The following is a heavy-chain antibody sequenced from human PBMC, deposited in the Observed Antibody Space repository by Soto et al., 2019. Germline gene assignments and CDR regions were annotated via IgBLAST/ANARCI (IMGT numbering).Heavy chain of an antibody. V-gene: IGHV1-18*04. J-gene: IGHJ5*02. CDR3: AKTHTRESGRFDP. CDR2: ISPYSGNT. CDR1: GYTFTRFG. Sequence: QVELVQSGGEIRKPGASVTVSCKTAGYTFTRFGITWLRQAPGQGLEWMGWISPYSGNTKYAQKFQGRVTITSDKSTNTVYMDLRGLRSDDTATYYCAKTHTRESGRFDPWGQGTLVTVSS.